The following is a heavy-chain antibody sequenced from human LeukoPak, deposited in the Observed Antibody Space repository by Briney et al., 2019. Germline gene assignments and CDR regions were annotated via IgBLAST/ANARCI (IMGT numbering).Heavy chain of an antibody. CDR2: ISASCSYT. J-gene: IGHJ4*02. D-gene: IGHD3-10*01. CDR1: FSLXNXA. Sequence: FSLXNXAXXWXRXXXXKXXXXVXAISASCSYTYSAASLNGLFTISRATSKNTVYLQMNSLRDEDTAIYYCAKQLGSGNYYPTGEDYWGQGTLVTVSS. CDR3: AKQLGSGNYYPTGEDY. V-gene: IGHV3-23*01.